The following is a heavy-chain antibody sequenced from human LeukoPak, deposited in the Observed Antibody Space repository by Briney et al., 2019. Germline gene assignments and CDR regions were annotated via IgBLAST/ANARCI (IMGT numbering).Heavy chain of an antibody. CDR1: GFTFSSYA. Sequence: GGSLRLSCAASGFTFSSYAMSWIREAPGKGLDWVSAISGSGGSTYYADSVKGRFTISRDNSKNTLYLQMNSLRAEDTAVYYCAKDSSSSSPTPYYFDYWGQGTLVTVSS. J-gene: IGHJ4*02. V-gene: IGHV3-23*01. CDR3: AKDSSSSSPTPYYFDY. CDR2: ISGSGGST. D-gene: IGHD6-6*01.